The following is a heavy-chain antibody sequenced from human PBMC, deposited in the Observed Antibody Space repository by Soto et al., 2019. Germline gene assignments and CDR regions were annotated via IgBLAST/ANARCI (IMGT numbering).Heavy chain of an antibody. CDR1: GYTFTSYY. J-gene: IGHJ4*02. V-gene: IGHV1-46*01. CDR3: ARDPVATITLGY. D-gene: IGHD5-12*01. CDR2: INPSGGST. Sequence: ASVKVSCKASGYTFTSYYMHWVRQAPGQGLEWMGIINPSGGSTSYAQKFQGRVTITADKSTSTAYMELSSLRSEDTAVYYCARDPVATITLGYWGQGTLVTVSS.